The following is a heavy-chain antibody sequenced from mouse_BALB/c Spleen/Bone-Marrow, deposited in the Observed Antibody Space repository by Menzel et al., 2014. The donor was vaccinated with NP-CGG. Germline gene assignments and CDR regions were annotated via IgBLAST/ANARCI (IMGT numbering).Heavy chain of an antibody. CDR3: TRYGNSHYYAMDY. V-gene: IGHV1-69*02. CDR2: IYPSDSYT. CDR1: GYTFTSYW. D-gene: IGHD1-1*01. Sequence: VKLMESGAELVGPGASVKLSCRASGYTFTSYWINWVKQRPGQGLEWIGNIYPSDSYTNYNQRFKDKATLTVDKSSSTAYMQLSSPTSEDSAVYYCTRYGNSHYYAMDYWSQGTSVTVSS. J-gene: IGHJ4*01.